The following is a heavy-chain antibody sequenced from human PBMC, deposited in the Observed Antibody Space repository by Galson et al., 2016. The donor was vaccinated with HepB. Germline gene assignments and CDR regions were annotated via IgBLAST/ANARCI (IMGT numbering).Heavy chain of an antibody. CDR2: IIPVSASP. Sequence: SVKVSCKASGGSLSNYGISWIFQAPGQGLEWMGGIIPVSASPNYAQKFQGRVTIFADTSTNTAYLEVYRLRSEDTAVYYCAGPRVESRLNMVRGRLSEDQYYYGLDVWGQGTTVSVSS. V-gene: IGHV1-69*06. CDR3: AGPRVESRLNMVRGRLSEDQYYYGLDV. J-gene: IGHJ6*02. CDR1: GGSLSNYG. D-gene: IGHD3-10*01.